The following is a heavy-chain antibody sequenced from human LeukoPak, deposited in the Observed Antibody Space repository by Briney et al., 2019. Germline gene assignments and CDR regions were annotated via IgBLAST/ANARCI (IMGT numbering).Heavy chain of an antibody. D-gene: IGHD3-3*01. J-gene: IGHJ6*02. V-gene: IGHV1-69*04. CDR1: GGTFSSYA. CDR2: IIPILGIA. CDR3: ARAVLRFLEWLSTPYYYGMDV. Sequence: RGASVKVSCKASGGTFSSYAISWVRQAPGQGLEWMGRIIPILGIANYAQKFQGRVTITADKSTSTAYMELSSLRSEDTAVYYCARAVLRFLEWLSTPYYYGMDVWGQGTTVTVSS.